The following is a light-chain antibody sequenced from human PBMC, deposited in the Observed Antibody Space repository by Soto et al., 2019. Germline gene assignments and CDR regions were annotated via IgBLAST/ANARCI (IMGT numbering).Light chain of an antibody. V-gene: IGLV2-14*03. CDR3: SSYTTISAQVV. J-gene: IGLJ2*01. Sequence: QSVLTQPASVSGSPGQSITISCTGSSNDVGGYNYVSWYQQYPGKAPKLMIYDVSNRPSGVSNRFSGYKSGNTASLTISGLQAEDEADYYCSSYTTISAQVVFGGGTKLTVL. CDR1: SNDVGGYNY. CDR2: DVS.